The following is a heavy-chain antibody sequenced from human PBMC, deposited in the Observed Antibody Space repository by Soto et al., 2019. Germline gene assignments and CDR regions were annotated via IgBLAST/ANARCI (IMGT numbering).Heavy chain of an antibody. Sequence: VKVCSKASGVSISSKTMSWLRQANGQGHEWMGRIIPILGIANYAQKFQGRVTITADKSTSTAYMELSSLRSEDTAVYYFAWFWSGDYTGVRPLLQLLAPWGKGSVVTVIS. D-gene: IGHD3-3*01. CDR2: IIPILGIA. CDR3: AWFWSGDYTGVRPLLQLLAP. J-gene: IGHJ5*02. CDR1: GVSISSKT. V-gene: IGHV1-69*02.